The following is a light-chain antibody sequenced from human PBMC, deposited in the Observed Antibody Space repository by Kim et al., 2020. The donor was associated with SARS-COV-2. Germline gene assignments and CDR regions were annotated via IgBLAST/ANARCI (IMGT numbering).Light chain of an antibody. J-gene: IGLJ2*01. CDR3: CSDAGSNTPVV. CDR2: EVT. CDR1: STHVGNYDL. Sequence: SITISCTGTSTHVGNYDLVSWYQQHPGKAPKLMISEVTKRPSGFSNRFSGSKSGNTASLTISGLQAEDEADYYCCSDAGSNTPVVFGGGTQLTVL. V-gene: IGLV2-23*02.